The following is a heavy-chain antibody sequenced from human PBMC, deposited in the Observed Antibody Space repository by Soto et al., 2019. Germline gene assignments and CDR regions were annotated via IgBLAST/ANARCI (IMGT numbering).Heavy chain of an antibody. V-gene: IGHV4-59*01. D-gene: IGHD3-10*01. CDR1: GGSISSYY. J-gene: IGHJ6*02. CDR3: AGMVRGVTYYYYYGMDV. CDR2: IYYSGST. Sequence: KTSETLSLTCTVSGGSISSYYWSWIRQPPGKGLEWIGYIYYSGSTNYNPSLKSRVTISVDTSKNQFSLKLSSVTAADTAVYYCAGMVRGVTYYYYYGMDVWGQGTTVTAP.